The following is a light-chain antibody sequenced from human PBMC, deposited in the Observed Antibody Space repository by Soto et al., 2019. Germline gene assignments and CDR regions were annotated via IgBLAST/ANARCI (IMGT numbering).Light chain of an antibody. J-gene: IGKJ2*01. Sequence: EIVLTQSPGTLSLSPGERVTLSCRASQSLTSSYLAWYQQQPGQAPRLLIYGASSRATGIPDRFRGSGSRTDFTLTIIRLETEDFAVYYCQHYESSPPPYAFGQVTKVEIK. CDR2: GAS. V-gene: IGKV3-20*01. CDR1: QSLTSSY. CDR3: QHYESSPPPYA.